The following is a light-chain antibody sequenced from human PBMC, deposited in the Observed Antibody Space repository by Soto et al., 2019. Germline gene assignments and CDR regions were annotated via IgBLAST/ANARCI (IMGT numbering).Light chain of an antibody. J-gene: IGKJ1*01. Sequence: DIHISHSPSTLSSSVLDIFTITCLSSQTISTWLAWYKQKPGKAPKILIYDASSLQSGVQPRFSGSGSGTEFTLTISSLQPEDFATYFCLQHNSSPRTFGQGTKVDIK. V-gene: IGKV1-5*01. CDR2: DAS. CDR3: LQHNSSPRT. CDR1: QTISTW.